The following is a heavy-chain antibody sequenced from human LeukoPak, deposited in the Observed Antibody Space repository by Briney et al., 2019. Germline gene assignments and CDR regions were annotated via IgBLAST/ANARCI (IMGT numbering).Heavy chain of an antibody. CDR1: GYTFTGYY. CDR3: ARVDHSYYGLWSALPGYWFDP. Sequence: ASVKVSCKASGYTFTGYYMHWVRQAPGQGLEWMGWINPNSGGTNYAQKLQGRVTMTTDTSTSTAYMELRSLRSDDTAVYYCARVDHSYYGLWSALPGYWFDPWGQGTLVTVSS. D-gene: IGHD3-3*01. CDR2: INPNSGGT. V-gene: IGHV1-2*02. J-gene: IGHJ5*02.